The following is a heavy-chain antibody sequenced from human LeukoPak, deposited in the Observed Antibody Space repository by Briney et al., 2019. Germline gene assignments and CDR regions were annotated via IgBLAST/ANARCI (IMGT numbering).Heavy chain of an antibody. CDR1: GYTLTGYY. CDR2: INPNHGGT. Sequence: GASVKVSCKASGYTLTGYYIHWVRQAPGQGLEWMGRINPNHGGTNYAQKLQGRGTMTRDTSTSTADMELSRLRSDDTAVYYCARETYIMVRGVIITNWFDPWGQGTLVTVSS. D-gene: IGHD3-10*01. CDR3: ARETYIMVRGVIITNWFDP. J-gene: IGHJ5*02. V-gene: IGHV1-2*06.